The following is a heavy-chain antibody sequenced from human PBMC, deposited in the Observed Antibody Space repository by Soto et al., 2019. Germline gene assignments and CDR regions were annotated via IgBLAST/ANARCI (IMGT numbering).Heavy chain of an antibody. Sequence: GGSLRLSCAASGFTFSSYSMNWVRQAPGKGLEWVSSISSSSSYIYYADSVKGRFTISRDNAKNSLYLQMNSLRAEDTAVYYYARESSGSVGAFDIWGQGTMVTVSS. V-gene: IGHV3-21*01. CDR3: ARESSGSVGAFDI. CDR2: ISSSSSYI. J-gene: IGHJ3*02. D-gene: IGHD1-26*01. CDR1: GFTFSSYS.